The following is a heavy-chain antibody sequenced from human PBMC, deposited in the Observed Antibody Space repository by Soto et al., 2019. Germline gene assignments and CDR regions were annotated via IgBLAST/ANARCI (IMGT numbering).Heavy chain of an antibody. J-gene: IGHJ4*02. Sequence: SETLSLTCAVYGGSFSGYYWSWIRQPPGKGLEWIGEINHSGSTNYNPSLKSRVTISVDTSKNQFSLKLSSVTAADTAVYYCARERGFLTGYFQPWYFDYWGQGTLVTVSS. CDR3: ARERGFLTGYFQPWYFDY. CDR1: GGSFSGYY. CDR2: INHSGST. D-gene: IGHD3-9*01. V-gene: IGHV4-34*01.